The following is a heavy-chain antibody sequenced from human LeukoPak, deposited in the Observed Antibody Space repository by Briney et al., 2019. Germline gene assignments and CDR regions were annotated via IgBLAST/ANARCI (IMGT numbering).Heavy chain of an antibody. CDR2: LSGSGGDT. CDR3: AKDAMATVTYFDY. V-gene: IGHV3-23*01. CDR1: GFTFNSYA. J-gene: IGHJ4*02. Sequence: GGSLRLSCATSGFTFNSYAMSWVRQAPGKGLEWVSGLSGSGGDTDYADSVKGRFTISRDNSRNILYLQMNSLRSEDTAVYYCAKDAMATVTYFDYWGQGSLVTVSS. D-gene: IGHD4-17*01.